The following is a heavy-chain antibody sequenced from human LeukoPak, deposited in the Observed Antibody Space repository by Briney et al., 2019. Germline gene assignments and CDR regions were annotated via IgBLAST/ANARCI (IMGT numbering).Heavy chain of an antibody. CDR2: INHSGST. D-gene: IGHD5-12*01. CDR1: GGSFSGYY. Sequence: TSETLSLTCAVYGGSFSGYYWSWIRQPPGKGLEWIGEINHSGSTNYNPSLKSRVTISVDTSKNQFSLKLSSVTAADTAVYYCARRWLGRLAFDIWGQGTMVTVSS. J-gene: IGHJ3*02. V-gene: IGHV4-34*01. CDR3: ARRWLGRLAFDI.